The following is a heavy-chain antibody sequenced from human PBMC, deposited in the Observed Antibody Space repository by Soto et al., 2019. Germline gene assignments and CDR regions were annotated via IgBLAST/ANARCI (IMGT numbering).Heavy chain of an antibody. Sequence: SVGSLRLSCAASGFTFSSYWMHWVRQAPGKGLVWVSRINSDGSSTSYADSVKGRFTISRDNAKNTLYLQMNSLRAEDTAVYYCARGRDGYEGYFDYWGQGTLVTVSS. J-gene: IGHJ4*02. CDR3: ARGRDGYEGYFDY. CDR1: GFTFSSYW. V-gene: IGHV3-74*01. D-gene: IGHD5-12*01. CDR2: INSDGSST.